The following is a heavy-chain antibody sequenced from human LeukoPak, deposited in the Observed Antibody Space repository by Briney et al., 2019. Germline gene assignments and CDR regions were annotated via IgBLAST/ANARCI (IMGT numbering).Heavy chain of an antibody. Sequence: GASVKVSCKASGYTFTSYGISWVRQAPGQGLEWMGWISAYNGNTNYAQKLQGRVTMTTDTSTSTAYMELRSLRSDDTAVYYCARVEISYYGSGSYYNVFDYWGQGTLVTVSS. CDR3: ARVEISYYGSGSYYNVFDY. D-gene: IGHD3-10*01. CDR1: GYTFTSYG. V-gene: IGHV1-18*01. CDR2: ISAYNGNT. J-gene: IGHJ4*02.